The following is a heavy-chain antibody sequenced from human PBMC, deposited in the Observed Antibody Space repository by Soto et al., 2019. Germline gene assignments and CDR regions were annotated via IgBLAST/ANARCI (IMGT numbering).Heavy chain of an antibody. V-gene: IGHV1-18*01. CDR1: GYTFTSYG. J-gene: IGHJ4*02. Sequence: GASVKVSCKASGYTFTSYGISWVRQAPGQGLEWMGWISAYNGNTNYAQKLQGRVTMTTDTSTSTAYMELRSLRSDDTAVYYCARELGYCSGGSCYSVSYFDYWGQGTLVTVSS. CDR3: ARELGYCSGGSCYSVSYFDY. D-gene: IGHD2-15*01. CDR2: ISAYNGNT.